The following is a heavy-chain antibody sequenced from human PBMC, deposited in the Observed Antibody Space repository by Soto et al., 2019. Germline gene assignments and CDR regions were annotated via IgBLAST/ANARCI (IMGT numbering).Heavy chain of an antibody. Sequence: ASVKVSCKVSGYTFSSYGISWVRQAPGQGLEWMGWISAYNGNTNYARKFQDRVTMTIDTSTSTAYMELRSLRSDDTAVYYCARVRFGDPFDFWGQGSLVTVSS. V-gene: IGHV1-18*01. CDR3: ARVRFGDPFDF. CDR2: ISAYNGNT. D-gene: IGHD3-16*01. J-gene: IGHJ4*02. CDR1: GYTFSSYG.